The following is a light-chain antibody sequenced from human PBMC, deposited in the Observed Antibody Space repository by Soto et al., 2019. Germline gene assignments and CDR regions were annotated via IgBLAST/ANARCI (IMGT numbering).Light chain of an antibody. CDR3: QQYGSSPLT. J-gene: IGKJ4*01. Sequence: VLRESRGTLSLSPGERATLSCRASQSVSSSYLAWYQQKPGQAPRLLIYGASSRATGIPDRFSGSGSGTDFTLTISRLEPEDFAVYYCQQYGSSPLTFVGGTKV. V-gene: IGKV3-20*01. CDR2: GAS. CDR1: QSVSSSY.